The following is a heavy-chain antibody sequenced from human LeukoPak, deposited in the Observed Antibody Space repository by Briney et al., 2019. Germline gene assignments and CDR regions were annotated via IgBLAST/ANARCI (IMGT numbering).Heavy chain of an antibody. CDR3: ARGPGSYYDILTGYADAFDI. D-gene: IGHD3-9*01. CDR1: GGSISSGDYY. J-gene: IGHJ3*02. V-gene: IGHV4-61*08. CDR2: IYYSGST. Sequence: SETLSLTCTVSGGSISSGDYYWSWIRQPPGKGLEWIGYIYYSGSTNYNPSLKSRVTISVDTSKNQFSLKLSSVTAADTAVYYCARGPGSYYDILTGYADAFDIWGQGTMVTVSS.